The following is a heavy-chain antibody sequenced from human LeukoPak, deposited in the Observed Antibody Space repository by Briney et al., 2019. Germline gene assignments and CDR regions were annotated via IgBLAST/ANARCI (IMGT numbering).Heavy chain of an antibody. V-gene: IGHV4-59*08. D-gene: IGHD3-3*01. CDR3: ARSWIGYYFDY. CDR1: GGSISSYY. Sequence: PSQTLSLTCTVSGGSISSYYWSWIRQPPGKGLEWIGYIYYSGSTNYNPSLKSRVTISVDTSKNQFSLKLSSVTAADTAVYYCARSWIGYYFDYWGQGTLVTVSS. CDR2: IYYSGST. J-gene: IGHJ4*02.